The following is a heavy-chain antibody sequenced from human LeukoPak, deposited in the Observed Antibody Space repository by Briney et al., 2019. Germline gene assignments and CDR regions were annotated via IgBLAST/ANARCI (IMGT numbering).Heavy chain of an antibody. V-gene: IGHV3-7*01. CDR2: IKQDGSEK. CDR3: AKGALWFGEPAAFDI. J-gene: IGHJ3*02. D-gene: IGHD3-10*01. CDR1: GFTFSSYW. Sequence: PGGSLRLSCAASGFTFSSYWMSWVRQAPGKGLEWVANIKQDGSEKYYVDSVKGRFTISRDNAKNSLYLQMNSLRAEDTAVYYCAKGALWFGEPAAFDIWGQGTMVTVSS.